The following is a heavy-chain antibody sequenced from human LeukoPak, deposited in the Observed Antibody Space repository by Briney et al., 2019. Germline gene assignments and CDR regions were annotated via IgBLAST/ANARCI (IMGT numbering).Heavy chain of an antibody. CDR1: GGSFSGYY. Sequence: SETLSLTCAVYGGSFSGYYWTWIRQPPGKGLEWIGEINHSGSTNYNPSLKSRVTISIDTSKNQFSLKLSSETAADTAVYYCARSVAGMGYFDYWGQGTLVTVSS. J-gene: IGHJ4*02. CDR2: INHSGST. D-gene: IGHD6-19*01. V-gene: IGHV4-34*01. CDR3: ARSVAGMGYFDY.